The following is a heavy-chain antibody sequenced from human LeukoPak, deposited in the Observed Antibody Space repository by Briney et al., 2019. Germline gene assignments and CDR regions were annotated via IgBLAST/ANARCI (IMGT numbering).Heavy chain of an antibody. J-gene: IGHJ4*02. CDR1: GYTFTNYY. CDR3: ARLGGFYYFDY. V-gene: IGHV1-2*06. D-gene: IGHD2-15*01. CDR2: INPNSGGT. Sequence: ASVKVSCKASGYTFTNYYMHWVRQAPGQGLEWMGRINPNSGGTNYAKKFQGRVTMTWDTSISTASMELNRLRSDDTAVYYCARLGGFYYFDYWGQGTLVTVSS.